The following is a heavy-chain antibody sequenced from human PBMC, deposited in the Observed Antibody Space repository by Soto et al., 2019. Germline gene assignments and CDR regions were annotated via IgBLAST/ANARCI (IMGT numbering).Heavy chain of an antibody. CDR2: IYYSGST. CDR3: ARERYDYVWGSYRYFDY. V-gene: IGHV4-61*01. CDR1: GYSISSGYY. Sequence: SETLSLTCTVSGYSISSGYYWGWIRQPPGKGLEWIGYIYYSGSTNYNPSLKSRVTISVDTSKNQFSLKLSSVTAADTAVYYCARERYDYVWGSYRYFDYWGQGTLVTVSS. D-gene: IGHD3-16*02. J-gene: IGHJ4*02.